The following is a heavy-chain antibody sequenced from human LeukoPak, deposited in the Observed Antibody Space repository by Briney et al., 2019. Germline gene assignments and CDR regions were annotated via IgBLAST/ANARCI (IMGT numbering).Heavy chain of an antibody. J-gene: IGHJ4*02. CDR3: ARGYCRDDICQVFPY. V-gene: IGHV4-59*02. CDR2: MSYSGRT. Sequence: SETLSLTCTVSGGSVSSYHWSWIRQTPEKGLEWIGYMSYSGRTDYGPPLKSRVTMSVDTSKNQFSLKMSYVTAADTGVYYCARGYCRDDICQVFPYWGQGTLVTVSS. CDR1: GGSVSSYH. D-gene: IGHD2-21*02.